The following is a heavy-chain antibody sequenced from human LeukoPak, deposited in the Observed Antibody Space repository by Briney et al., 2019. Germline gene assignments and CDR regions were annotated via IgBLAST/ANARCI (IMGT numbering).Heavy chain of an antibody. V-gene: IGHV4-59*01. CDR2: TSHSGST. CDR3: TRGYYDARGDSNPFDI. D-gene: IGHD3-22*01. CDR1: GGSISSSY. Sequence: SETLSLTCTVSGGSISSSYWSWIRQPPGRGLEWIGYTSHSGSTNYKPSLKSRVSISVDTSKNQFSLKLTSVTAADTAMYCCTRGYYDARGDSNPFDIWGQGTMVTVSS. J-gene: IGHJ3*02.